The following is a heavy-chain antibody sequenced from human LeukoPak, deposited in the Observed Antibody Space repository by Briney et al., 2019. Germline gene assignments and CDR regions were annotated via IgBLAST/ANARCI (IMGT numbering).Heavy chain of an antibody. V-gene: IGHV1-46*01. J-gene: IGHJ5*02. CDR2: INPSGGST. CDR1: GYTFTSYY. CDR3: AKEHDLWHEEGNWFDP. D-gene: IGHD3-3*01. Sequence: GASVKVSCKASGYTFTSYYMHWVRQAPGQGLEWMGIINPSGGSTSYAQKFQGRVTMTRDMSTSTVYMELNSLRAEDTAVYYCAKEHDLWHEEGNWFDPWGQGTLVTVSS.